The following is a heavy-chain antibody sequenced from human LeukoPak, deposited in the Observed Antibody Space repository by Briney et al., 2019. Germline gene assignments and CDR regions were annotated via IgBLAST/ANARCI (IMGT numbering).Heavy chain of an antibody. D-gene: IGHD3-10*01. Sequence: SETLSLTRTVSGGSISSGSYYWSWIRQPAGKGLEWIGRIYTSGSTNYNPSLKSRVTISVDTSKNQFSLKLSSVTAADTAVYYCASYKGKDAFDIWGQGTMVTVSS. CDR2: IYTSGST. V-gene: IGHV4-61*02. J-gene: IGHJ3*02. CDR3: ASYKGKDAFDI. CDR1: GGSISSGSYY.